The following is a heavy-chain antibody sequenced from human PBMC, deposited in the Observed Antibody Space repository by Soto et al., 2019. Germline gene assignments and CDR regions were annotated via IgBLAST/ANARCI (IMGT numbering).Heavy chain of an antibody. CDR2: INPILSMS. Sequence: SVKVSCKASGDTFSFYTINWVRQAPGLGLEWVGRINPILSMSNYAQKFQGRVTMTADKSTSTAYMELRSLRFEDTAIYYCATSYGSGYRAFDYWGQGALVTV. CDR1: GDTFSFYT. CDR3: ATSYGSGYRAFDY. J-gene: IGHJ4*02. D-gene: IGHD3-10*01. V-gene: IGHV1-69*02.